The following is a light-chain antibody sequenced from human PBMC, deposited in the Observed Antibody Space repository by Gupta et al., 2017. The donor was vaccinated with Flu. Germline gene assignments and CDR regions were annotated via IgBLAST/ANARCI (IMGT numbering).Light chain of an antibody. CDR3: QSYDSSLSGSRVV. V-gene: IGLV1-40*01. J-gene: IGLJ2*01. CDR1: SSNIGAGYD. CDR2: GNS. Sequence: QSVLTQPPSVSGAPGQRGTISCTRRSSNIGAGYDVHWYQQLPGTAPKLLIYGNSNRPSGVPDRFSGSKSGTSASLAITGLQAEDEADYYCQSYDSSLSGSRVVFGGGTKLTVL.